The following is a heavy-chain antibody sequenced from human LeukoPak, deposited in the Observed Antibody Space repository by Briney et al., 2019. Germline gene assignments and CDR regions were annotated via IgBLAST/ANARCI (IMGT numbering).Heavy chain of an antibody. D-gene: IGHD4-17*01. CDR1: GFTFSSYW. CDR3: AGSPDYEVFDY. CDR2: IKQDGSEK. Sequence: PGGSLRLSCAASGFTFSSYWTSWVRQAPGKGLEWVANIKQDGSEKYYVDSVKGRFTISRDNAKNSLYLQMNSLRAEDTAVYYCAGSPDYEVFDYWGQGTLVTVSS. J-gene: IGHJ4*02. V-gene: IGHV3-7*01.